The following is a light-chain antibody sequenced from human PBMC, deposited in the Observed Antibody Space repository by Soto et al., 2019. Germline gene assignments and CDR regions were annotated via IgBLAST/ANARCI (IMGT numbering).Light chain of an antibody. CDR3: QAWDSSSGGVV. CDR2: QDS. CDR1: NLGEKY. J-gene: IGLJ2*01. Sequence: SYELTQPPSVSVSPGQTASISCSGDNLGEKYACWYQQKPGQSPTLIIYQDSKRPSGIPERFSGSNSGNTATLTLSGTQTMDEADYFCQAWDSSSGGVVFGRGTKLTVL. V-gene: IGLV3-1*01.